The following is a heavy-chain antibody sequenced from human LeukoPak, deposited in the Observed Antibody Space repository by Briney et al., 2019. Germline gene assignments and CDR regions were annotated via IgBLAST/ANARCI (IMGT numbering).Heavy chain of an antibody. CDR2: ISYDGSNK. Sequence: GGSLRLSCSASGFTFSTYGMHWGRQAPGKGLEWVAVISYDGSNKYYADSVKGRFTISRNNSKNTLYLQMNSLRVEDTAVYYCAKDPHTNSGGYFDYWGQGTLVTVSS. CDR1: GFTFSTYG. V-gene: IGHV3-30*18. CDR3: AKDPHTNSGGYFDY. D-gene: IGHD6-25*01. J-gene: IGHJ4*02.